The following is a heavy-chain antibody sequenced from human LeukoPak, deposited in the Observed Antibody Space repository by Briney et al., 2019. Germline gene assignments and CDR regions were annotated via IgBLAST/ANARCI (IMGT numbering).Heavy chain of an antibody. CDR3: ARGLSMALFDY. D-gene: IGHD3-16*01. J-gene: IGHJ4*02. CDR2: IKQDGSEK. V-gene: IGHV3-7*01. CDR1: GFTFSSYW. Sequence: GGSLRLSCEAPGFTFSSYWMSWVRQAPGKGLEWVANIKQDGSEKKYLDSVKGRFTISRDNAKNSMYLQMNSLRAEDTAVYYCARGLSMALFDYWGQGTLVTVSS.